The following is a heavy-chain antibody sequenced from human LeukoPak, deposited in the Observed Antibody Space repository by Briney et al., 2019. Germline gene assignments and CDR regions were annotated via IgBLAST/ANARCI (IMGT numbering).Heavy chain of an antibody. CDR1: GYTLTELS. Sequence: ASVKVSCKVSGYTLTELSMHWVRQAPGKGLEWMGGFDPEDGETIYAQKFQGRVTMTEDTSTDTAYMELSSLRSEDTAVYYCATSLSDNWNYLSFGYWGQGTLVTVSS. V-gene: IGHV1-24*01. D-gene: IGHD1-7*01. CDR3: ATSLSDNWNYLSFGY. CDR2: FDPEDGET. J-gene: IGHJ4*02.